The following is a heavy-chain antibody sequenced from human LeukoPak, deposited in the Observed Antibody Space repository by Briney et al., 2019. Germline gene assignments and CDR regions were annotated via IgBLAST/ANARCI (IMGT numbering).Heavy chain of an antibody. D-gene: IGHD2-15*01. CDR1: GFTFSSYG. V-gene: IGHV3-30*18. CDR2: ISYDGSNK. CDR3: AEDAGYCSGGSCYLRYAFDI. J-gene: IGHJ3*02. Sequence: PGRSLRLSCAASGFTFSSYGMHWVRQAPGQGLEWVAVISYDGSNKYYADSVKGRFTISRDNSKNTLYLQMNSLRAEDTAVYYCAEDAGYCSGGSCYLRYAFDIWGQGTMVTVSS.